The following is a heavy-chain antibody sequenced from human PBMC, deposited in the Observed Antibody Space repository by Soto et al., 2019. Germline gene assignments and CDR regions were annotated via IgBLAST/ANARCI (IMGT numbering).Heavy chain of an antibody. J-gene: IGHJ4*02. CDR2: ISAYNGNT. D-gene: IGHD3-10*01. CDR3: AREASITMVRGATFDY. CDR1: GYTFTSYG. Sequence: QVQLVQSGAEVKKPGASVKVSCKASGYTFTSYGISWVRQAPGQGLEWMGWISAYNGNTNYAQKLQGRVTMTTDTSTSTADMELRSLRSDDTAVYYCAREASITMVRGATFDYWGQGTLVTVSS. V-gene: IGHV1-18*01.